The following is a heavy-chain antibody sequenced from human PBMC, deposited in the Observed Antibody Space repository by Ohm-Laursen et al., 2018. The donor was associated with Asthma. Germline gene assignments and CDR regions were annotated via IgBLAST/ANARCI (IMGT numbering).Heavy chain of an antibody. CDR3: ATQTYDY. CDR1: GFTVSSNY. CDR2: INNSPSFI. V-gene: IGHV3-21*01. J-gene: IGHJ4*02. Sequence: SLRLSCAASGFTVSSNYMSWVRQAPGKGLEWVSSINNSPSFIYYADSVKGRFTVSRDDAKNSLYLQMNSLRAEDTAVYYCATQTYDYWGQGTLVTVSS.